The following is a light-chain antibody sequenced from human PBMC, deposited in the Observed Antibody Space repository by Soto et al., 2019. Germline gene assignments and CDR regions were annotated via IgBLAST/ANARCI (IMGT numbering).Light chain of an antibody. CDR1: SSNIGSNA. Sequence: QSVLTQPPSASGTPGQRVTISCSGGSSNIGSNAVNWYQQLPGTAPELLIYNKNQRPSGVPDRFSGSQSGTSASLAISGLQSGDEAEYYRATWDDSLNGYVFGSGTKVTVL. J-gene: IGLJ1*01. CDR3: ATWDDSLNGYV. V-gene: IGLV1-44*01. CDR2: NKN.